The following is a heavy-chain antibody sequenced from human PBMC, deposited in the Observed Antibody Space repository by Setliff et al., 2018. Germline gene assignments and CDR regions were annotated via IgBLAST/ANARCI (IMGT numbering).Heavy chain of an antibody. J-gene: IGHJ4*02. Sequence: ASVKVSCKASGYTFTSYGINWVRQAPGQGLEWMGWISTSNGNTNYAQKLQGRVTMTTDTSTSTAYMEVRSLRSDDTAVYYCARDRKEIVVKPPAASLDYWGQGTQVTVSS. D-gene: IGHD2-2*01. CDR1: GYTFTSYG. CDR2: ISTSNGNT. CDR3: ARDRKEIVVKPPAASLDY. V-gene: IGHV1-18*01.